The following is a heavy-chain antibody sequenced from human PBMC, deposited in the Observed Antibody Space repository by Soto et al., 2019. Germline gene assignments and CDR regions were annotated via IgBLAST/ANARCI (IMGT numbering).Heavy chain of an antibody. J-gene: IGHJ6*02. CDR2: IKQDGSEK. CDR1: GFTFSSYW. V-gene: IGHV3-7*05. D-gene: IGHD3-3*01. CDR3: AREEGYYDFWSGYYTSYYGMDV. Sequence: PGGSLRLSCAASGFTFSSYWMSWVRQAPGKGLEWVANIKQDGSEKYYVDSVKGRFTISRDNAKNSLYLQMNSLRAEDTAVYYCAREEGYYDFWSGYYTSYYGMDVWGQGTTVTVSS.